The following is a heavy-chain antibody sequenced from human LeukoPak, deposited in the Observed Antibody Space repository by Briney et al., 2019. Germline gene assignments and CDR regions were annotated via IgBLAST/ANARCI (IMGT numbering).Heavy chain of an antibody. Sequence: PGGSLRLSCAASGLIFSDYGMHWVRQAPGKGLEWVTFIRYDGTNKYYADSVKGRFTISRDNSKNTLYLQMDSLRTEDTAVYYCAKDQYCSSTSCSFGTTWFDPWGQGTLVTVSS. D-gene: IGHD2-2*01. CDR3: AKDQYCSSTSCSFGTTWFDP. J-gene: IGHJ5*02. CDR2: IRYDGTNK. CDR1: GLIFSDYG. V-gene: IGHV3-30*02.